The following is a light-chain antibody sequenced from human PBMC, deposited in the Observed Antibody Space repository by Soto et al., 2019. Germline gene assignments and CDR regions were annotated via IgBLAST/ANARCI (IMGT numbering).Light chain of an antibody. CDR2: AAS. CDR1: QGIRNE. CDR3: LQHNSYRLT. V-gene: IGKV1-17*01. J-gene: IGKJ4*01. Sequence: DIQMTQSPSSLSPSVGDRVTITCRASQGIRNELDWYQKKPGKAPKRLIYAASSLQSGVPSRFSGSGSGTEFTLTISSLQPEDFATYYCLQHNSYRLTFGGGTKVDIK.